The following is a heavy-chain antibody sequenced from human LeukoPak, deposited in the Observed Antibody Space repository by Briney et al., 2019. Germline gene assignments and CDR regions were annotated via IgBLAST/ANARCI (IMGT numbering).Heavy chain of an antibody. Sequence: ASVRVSCKASGYTFTSYGISWVRQAPGQGLEWMGWISAYNGNTNYAQKLQGRVTMTTDTSTSTAYMELRSLRSDDTAVYYCARKTYYDFWSGHGYWGQGTLVTVSS. CDR3: ARKTYYDFWSGHGY. CDR2: ISAYNGNT. V-gene: IGHV1-18*01. CDR1: GYTFTSYG. D-gene: IGHD3-3*01. J-gene: IGHJ4*02.